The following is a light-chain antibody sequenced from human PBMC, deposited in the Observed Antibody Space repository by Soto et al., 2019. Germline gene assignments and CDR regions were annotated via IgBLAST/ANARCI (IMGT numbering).Light chain of an antibody. CDR3: AAWDDSLSGVV. J-gene: IGLJ2*01. CDR2: RNN. CDR1: SSNIGSHY. V-gene: IGLV1-47*01. Sequence: QSVLTQPPSASGNPGQRVTISCSGSSSNIGSHYVYWYQQLPGTAPKLLIYRNNQRPSGVPDRSSGSKAGTSAYLAISGLRSEDEADYYCAAWDDSLSGVVFGVGTKVTVL.